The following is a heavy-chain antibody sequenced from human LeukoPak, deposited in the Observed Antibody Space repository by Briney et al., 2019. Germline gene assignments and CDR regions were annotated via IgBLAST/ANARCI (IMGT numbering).Heavy chain of an antibody. J-gene: IGHJ4*02. CDR3: ARHPFATPFDY. Sequence: PSETLSLTCTVSGGSISDNYWSWIRQPPGKGLEWIGYAYYSGPTNYNSSLKSRVTMSLDTSKSQFSLRLSSVTAADTAVYFCARHPFATPFDYWGPGTLVTVSS. D-gene: IGHD2-15*01. V-gene: IGHV4-59*08. CDR2: AYYSGPT. CDR1: GGSISDNY.